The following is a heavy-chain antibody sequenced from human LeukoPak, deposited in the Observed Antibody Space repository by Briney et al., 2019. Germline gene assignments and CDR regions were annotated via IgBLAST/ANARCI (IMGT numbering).Heavy chain of an antibody. CDR1: GYTFTSYG. CDR3: ARRTMVRGALDY. CDR2: ISAYNGNT. D-gene: IGHD3-10*01. V-gene: IGHV1-18*01. J-gene: IGHJ4*02. Sequence: ASVKVSCKASGYTFTSYGISWVRQAPGQGLEWMGWISAYNGNTNYAQKLQGRVTMTTDTSTSTAYMELRSLRSDDTAVYYCARRTMVRGALDYWGQGALVTVSS.